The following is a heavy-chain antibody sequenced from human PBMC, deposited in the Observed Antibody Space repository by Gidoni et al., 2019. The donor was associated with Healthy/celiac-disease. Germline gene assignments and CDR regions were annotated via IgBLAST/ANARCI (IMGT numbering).Heavy chain of an antibody. CDR2: IYYSGCT. V-gene: IGHV4-31*03. Sequence: QVQLQESGPGLVRPSQTLSHTCTVSGGSISSGGYYWSWIRQHPGKGLEWIGYIYYSGCTYYNPSLKSRVTISVHPSKNQFSLKLSSVTAADTAVDYCAREGRGCSGGSCYPRGAFDIWGQGTMVTVSS. CDR3: AREGRGCSGGSCYPRGAFDI. CDR1: GGSISSGGYY. J-gene: IGHJ3*02. D-gene: IGHD2-15*01.